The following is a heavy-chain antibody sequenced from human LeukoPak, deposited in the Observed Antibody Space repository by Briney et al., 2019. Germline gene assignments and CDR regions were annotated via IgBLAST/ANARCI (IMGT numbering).Heavy chain of an antibody. D-gene: IGHD4-17*01. CDR3: ARHGYGDYVVAFDI. V-gene: IGHV4-39*01. CDR2: IYYTGST. Sequence: SETLSLTCTVSGGSITSSNYYWAWIRQPPGKGLEWIASIYYTGSTYYNPSLKSRVTISVDTSKNQFSLNLSSVTAADTAVYYCARHGYGDYVVAFDIWGQGTMVTVSS. CDR1: GGSITSSNYY. J-gene: IGHJ3*02.